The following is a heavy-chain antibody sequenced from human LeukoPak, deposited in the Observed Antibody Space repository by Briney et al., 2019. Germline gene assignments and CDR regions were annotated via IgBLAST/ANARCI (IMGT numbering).Heavy chain of an antibody. J-gene: IGHJ3*02. V-gene: IGHV1-24*01. CDR3: ATDKGDPGTTFHDPFDN. CDR1: GHTLSEIS. Sequence: GASVRVSCKVSGHTLSEISMHWVRQAPGKGLEWMGSFDPEDGETMYAENFQGRFTMTEDTSRDTAYMELSSLRSEDTAVYFCATDKGDPGTTFHDPFDNWGQGTMVTVSS. CDR2: FDPEDGET. D-gene: IGHD1-7*01.